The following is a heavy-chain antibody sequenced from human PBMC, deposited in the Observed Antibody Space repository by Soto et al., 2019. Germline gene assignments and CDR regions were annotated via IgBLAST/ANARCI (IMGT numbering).Heavy chain of an antibody. D-gene: IGHD3-22*01. CDR3: AVGGGYHDSSSQFLYYFDY. J-gene: IGHJ4*02. V-gene: IGHV1-69*13. CDR2: IIPIFGTA. CDR1: GGTFSSYA. Sequence: SVKVSCKASGGTFSSYAISWVRQAPGQGLEWMGGIIPIFGTANYAQKFQGRVTITADESTSTAYMELSSLRSEDTAVYYCAVGGGYHDSSSQFLYYFDYWGQGTLVTVSS.